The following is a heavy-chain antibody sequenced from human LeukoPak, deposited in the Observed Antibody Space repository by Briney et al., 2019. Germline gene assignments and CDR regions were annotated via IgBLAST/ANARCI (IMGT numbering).Heavy chain of an antibody. CDR3: ATVGGVSGRAFDM. V-gene: IGHV3-74*01. CDR2: IKSDGSST. D-gene: IGHD2-8*01. J-gene: IGHJ3*02. CDR1: GFSFSSYW. Sequence: GGSLRLSCAASGFSFSSYWLHWVRQAPGKGLVWVSHIKSDGSSTSYADSVKGRFTISRDNAKNTPYLQMNSLRVEDAAVYYCATVGGVSGRAFDMWGQGTVVTVSS.